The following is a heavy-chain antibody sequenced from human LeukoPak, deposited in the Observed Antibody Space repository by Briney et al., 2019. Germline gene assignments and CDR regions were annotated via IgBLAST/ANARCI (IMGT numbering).Heavy chain of an antibody. CDR3: ATSSPRNYFDH. CDR2: IWYDGSQR. V-gene: IGHV3-33*01. Sequence: GGSLRLSCVASGFIFSTYGLHWVRQSPGRGLEWVSVIWYDGSQRYYADSVKGRFTISRDDSQNTIYLQMDSLRAEDSAVYYCATSSPRNYFDHWGQGTLVSVSS. J-gene: IGHJ4*02. D-gene: IGHD1-14*01. CDR1: GFIFSTYG.